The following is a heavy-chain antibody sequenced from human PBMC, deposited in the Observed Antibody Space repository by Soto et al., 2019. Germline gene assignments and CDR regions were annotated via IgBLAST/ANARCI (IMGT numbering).Heavy chain of an antibody. V-gene: IGHV1-18*01. J-gene: IGHJ6*02. CDR1: RYIFTNYG. Sequence: QVQLVQSGVEVREPGASVKVSCKAVRYIFTNYGVSWVRQAPGQGLEWMGWITTYNGNTEYAQKFQGRVTMTTDASTSTANMELGSWRSDDTAIYYCARALTGYGMDVWGQGTTVTVSS. CDR2: ITTYNGNT. CDR3: ARALTGYGMDV.